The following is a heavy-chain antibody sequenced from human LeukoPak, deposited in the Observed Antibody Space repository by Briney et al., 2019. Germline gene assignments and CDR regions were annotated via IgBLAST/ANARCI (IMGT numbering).Heavy chain of an antibody. CDR2: ITGDGSST. CDR3: ARDTGWYFDL. V-gene: IGHV3-74*01. J-gene: IGHJ2*01. D-gene: IGHD4-17*01. Sequence: PGGSLRLSCAASGFTFSGYWMHWFRQVPGKGLVWVSRITGDGSSTTYADSVKGRFTISRDNAKNTVFLQMISLRAEDTAVYYCARDTGWYFDLWGRGTLVTVSS. CDR1: GFTFSGYW.